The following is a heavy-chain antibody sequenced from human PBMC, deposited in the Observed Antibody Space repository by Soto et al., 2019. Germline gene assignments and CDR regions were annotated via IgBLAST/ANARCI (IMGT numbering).Heavy chain of an antibody. D-gene: IGHD3-9*01. CDR3: ARVTGYPNEFDY. V-gene: IGHV3-21*01. J-gene: IGHJ4*02. CDR2: ISSSSSYI. Sequence: ESGGGLVKPGGSLRLSCAASGFTFSSYSMNWVRQAPGKGLEWVSSISSSSSYIYYADSVKGRFTISRDNAKNSLYLQMNSLRAEGTAVYYCARVTGYPNEFDYWGQGTLVTVSS. CDR1: GFTFSSYS.